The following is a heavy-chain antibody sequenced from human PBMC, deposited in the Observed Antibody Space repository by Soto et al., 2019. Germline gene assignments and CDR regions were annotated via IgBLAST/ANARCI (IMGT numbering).Heavy chain of an antibody. V-gene: IGHV1-69*02. J-gene: IGHJ6*03. CDR3: ASIAARPDNYYYYMDV. CDR1: GGTFSSYT. D-gene: IGHD6-6*01. CDR2: IIPILGIA. Sequence: SVKVSCKASGGTFSSYTISWVRQAPGQGLEWMGRIIPILGIANYAQKFQGRVTITADKSTSTAYMELSSLRSEDTAVYYCASIAARPDNYYYYMDVWGKGTTVTVSS.